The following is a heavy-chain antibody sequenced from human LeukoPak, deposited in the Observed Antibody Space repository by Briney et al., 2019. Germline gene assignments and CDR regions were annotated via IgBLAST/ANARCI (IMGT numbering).Heavy chain of an antibody. J-gene: IGHJ5*02. Sequence: ASVKVSCKVSGYTLTELSMHWVRQAPGKGLEWMGGFDPEDGETIYAQKFQGRVTMTEDTSTDTAYMELSSLRSEDTAVYYCATSPIAVALAQNWLDPWGQGTLVTVSS. CDR2: FDPEDGET. D-gene: IGHD6-19*01. CDR3: ATSPIAVALAQNWLDP. V-gene: IGHV1-24*01. CDR1: GYTLTELS.